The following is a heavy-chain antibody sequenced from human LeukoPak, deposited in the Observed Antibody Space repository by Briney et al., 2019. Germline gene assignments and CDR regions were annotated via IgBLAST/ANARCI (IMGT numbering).Heavy chain of an antibody. CDR3: ARDSKGEYYYDSSGYFYY. J-gene: IGHJ4*02. V-gene: IGHV3-21*01. Sequence: ETLSLTCTVSGGSITNPTYHWGWVRQAPGKGLEWVSSISSSSSYIYYADSVKGRFTISRDNAKNSLYLQMNSLRAEDTAVYYCARDSKGEYYYDSSGYFYYWGQGTQVTVSS. D-gene: IGHD3-22*01. CDR1: GGSITNPTYH. CDR2: ISSSSSYI.